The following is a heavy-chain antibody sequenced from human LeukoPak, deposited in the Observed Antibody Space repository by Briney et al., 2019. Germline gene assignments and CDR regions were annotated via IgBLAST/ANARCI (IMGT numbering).Heavy chain of an antibody. CDR3: ARGGEGATMVRTNWFDP. CDR2: IYYSGST. V-gene: IGHV4-34*09. D-gene: IGHD3-10*01. CDR1: GGSFSGYY. Sequence: SETLSLTCAVYGGSFSGYYWSWIRQPPGKGLEWIGYIYYSGSTYYNPSLKSRVTISVDTSKNQFSLKLSSVTAADTAVYYCARGGEGATMVRTNWFDPWGQGTLVTVSS. J-gene: IGHJ5*02.